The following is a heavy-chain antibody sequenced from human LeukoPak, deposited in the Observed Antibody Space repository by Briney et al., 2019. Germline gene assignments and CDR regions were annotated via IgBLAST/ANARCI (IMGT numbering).Heavy chain of an antibody. D-gene: IGHD1-26*01. J-gene: IGHJ4*02. CDR3: ARRIVGQAPDY. V-gene: IGHV3-23*01. CDR1: GFTLSTNA. Sequence: PGGSLRLSCSTPGFTLSTNAMSWVRQAPGKGLEWISGISGSGGSIFYTDSVKGRFTISRDNSKNTLYLQMSSLRAEDTAVYYCARRIVGQAPDYWGQGTLVTVSS. CDR2: ISGSGGSI.